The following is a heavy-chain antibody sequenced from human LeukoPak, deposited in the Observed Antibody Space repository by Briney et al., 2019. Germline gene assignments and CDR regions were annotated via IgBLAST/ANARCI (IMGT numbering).Heavy chain of an antibody. Sequence: ASVKVSCMASGYTFTTYGISWLRQAPGQGREWMGWISTYNGDTNYAQKFQGRVTLTKDTTTRTVYMELRSLRSDDTAVYYCARRGSVETPMSNWEWWYWGQGTLVTVSS. CDR2: ISTYNGDT. CDR3: ARRGSVETPMSNWEWWY. J-gene: IGHJ4*02. D-gene: IGHD5-18*01. V-gene: IGHV1-18*01. CDR1: GYTFTTYG.